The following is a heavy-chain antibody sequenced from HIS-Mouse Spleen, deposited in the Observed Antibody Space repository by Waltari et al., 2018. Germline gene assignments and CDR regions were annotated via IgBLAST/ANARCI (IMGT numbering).Heavy chain of an antibody. Sequence: QLQLQESGPGLVKPSETLSLTCTVSGGSISSSSYYWGWIRQHPGKGLEWIGSVDYRVGPSYNPSLKRRVTISVDTSTNQFSLKLSSVTAADTAVYYCARKRTASGWFDPWGQGTLVTVSS. CDR2: VDYRVGP. CDR3: ARKRTASGWFDP. CDR1: GGSISSSSYY. J-gene: IGHJ5*02. D-gene: IGHD2-21*02. V-gene: IGHV4-39*01.